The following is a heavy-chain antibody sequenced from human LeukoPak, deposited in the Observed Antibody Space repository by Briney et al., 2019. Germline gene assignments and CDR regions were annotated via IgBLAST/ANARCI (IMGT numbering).Heavy chain of an antibody. CDR3: ASTYIAAAGIDYYYYMDV. CDR2: IIPIFGTA. J-gene: IGHJ6*03. CDR1: GGTFSSYA. D-gene: IGHD6-13*01. Sequence: ASVKVSCKASGGTFSSYAISWVRQAPGQGLEWMGGIIPIFGTANYAQKFQGRVTITTDESTSTAYMELSSLRSEDTAVYYCASTYIAAAGIDYYYYMDVWGKGTTVTVSS. V-gene: IGHV1-69*05.